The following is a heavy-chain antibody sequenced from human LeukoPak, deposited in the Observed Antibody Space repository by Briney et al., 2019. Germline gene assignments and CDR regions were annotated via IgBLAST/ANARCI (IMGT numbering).Heavy chain of an antibody. J-gene: IGHJ4*02. CDR2: IKSKTNGGTT. Sequence: GGSLRLSCAASGFTFSNALMSWVRQAPGKGLKWVGRIKSKTNGGTTDYAAPVKGRFSISRDDSKDTLYRQMNSLKTEDTAVYYYNRGSDWGQGTLVTVSS. D-gene: IGHD1-14*01. V-gene: IGHV3-15*01. CDR3: NRGSD. CDR1: GFTFSNAL.